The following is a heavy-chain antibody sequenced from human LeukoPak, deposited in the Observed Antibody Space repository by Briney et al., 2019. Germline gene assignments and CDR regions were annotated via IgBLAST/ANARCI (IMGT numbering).Heavy chain of an antibody. J-gene: IGHJ4*02. D-gene: IGHD3-10*01. CDR3: AKDNSGSYSPSKFDY. Sequence: GGSLRLTCAASGFTFSSYAMSWVRQAPGKGLEWVSGISGSGGSTDHAASVKGRFTIFRDNSERTLYLQMDSLRAEDTAVYYCAKDNSGSYSPSKFDYWGQGTLVTVSS. V-gene: IGHV3-23*01. CDR2: ISGSGGST. CDR1: GFTFSSYA.